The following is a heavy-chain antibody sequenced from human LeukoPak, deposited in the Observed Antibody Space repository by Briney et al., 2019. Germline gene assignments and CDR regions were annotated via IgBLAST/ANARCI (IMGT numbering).Heavy chain of an antibody. D-gene: IGHD1/OR15-1a*01. CDR2: LSGIGDNT. J-gene: IGHJ4*02. CDR3: ARDYTNNEAALFYFDY. CDR1: GFTFSSYA. V-gene: IGHV3-23*01. Sequence: GGSLRLSCAASGFTFSSYAMSWVRQAPGKGLEWVSGLSGIGDNTIYADSVKGRFTISRDNAKNSLYLQMNSLRVEDTAVYYCARDYTNNEAALFYFDYWGRGALVTVSS.